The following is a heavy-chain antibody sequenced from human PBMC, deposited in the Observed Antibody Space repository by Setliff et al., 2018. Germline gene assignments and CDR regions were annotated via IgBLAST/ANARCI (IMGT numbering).Heavy chain of an antibody. V-gene: IGHV4-61*02. CDR1: GGSLNSGSYY. D-gene: IGHD1-26*01. CDR3: ARDNTILGATDH. CDR2: LHTSGST. Sequence: SETLSLTCAVSGGSLNSGSYYWSWIRQSTERGLEWLGRLHTSGSTTYNPALNSRVTISVDTSTNQFSLRLTSLTAADTAVYFCARDNTILGATDHWGQGTLVTVPS. J-gene: IGHJ5*02.